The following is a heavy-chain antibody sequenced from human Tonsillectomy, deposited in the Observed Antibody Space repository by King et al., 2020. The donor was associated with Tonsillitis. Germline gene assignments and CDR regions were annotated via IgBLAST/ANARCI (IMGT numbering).Heavy chain of an antibody. CDR3: ARIYDSSGYYFLDDY. CDR1: GFTFSSYS. D-gene: IGHD3-22*01. CDR2: ISSSSSTI. V-gene: IGHV3-48*01. Sequence: DVQLVESGGGLVQPGGSLRLSCAASGFTFSSYSMNWVRQAPGKGLEWVSYISSSSSTIYYAYSVMGRFTISRDNAKNSLYLQMNSLRAEDTAVYYCARIYDSSGYYFLDDYWGQGTLVTVSS. J-gene: IGHJ4*02.